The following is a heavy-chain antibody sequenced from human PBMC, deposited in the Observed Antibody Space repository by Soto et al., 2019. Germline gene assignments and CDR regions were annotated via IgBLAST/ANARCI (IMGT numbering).Heavy chain of an antibody. D-gene: IGHD2-21*02. V-gene: IGHV5-51*01. CDR1: GYSFSSYW. CDR2: IYPGESDT. Sequence: PGESLKISCKGSGYSFSSYWIGWVRQMPGKGLEWMGVIYPGESDTRYSPSFQGQAAISSHKSISTAYRQWSCLNASDTTMSYFARRYCDCYCYTESLFAFWAQGTLVPVSS. J-gene: IGHJ3*01. CDR3: ARRYCDCYCYTESLFAF.